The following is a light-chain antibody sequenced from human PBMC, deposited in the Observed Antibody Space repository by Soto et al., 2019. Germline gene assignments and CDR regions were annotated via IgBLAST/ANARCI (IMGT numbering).Light chain of an antibody. V-gene: IGLV2-14*01. J-gene: IGLJ1*01. CDR1: SGDVGGYNA. Sequence: QSVLTQPASVSGSPGQSITISCTGTSGDVGGYNAVAWYQQHPGKAPKLIIFEVSNRPSGSSDRFSGSKSGNTASLTISGLQAEDEADYYCTSFRGSRPLYVFGTGTKVTVL. CDR2: EVS. CDR3: TSFRGSRPLYV.